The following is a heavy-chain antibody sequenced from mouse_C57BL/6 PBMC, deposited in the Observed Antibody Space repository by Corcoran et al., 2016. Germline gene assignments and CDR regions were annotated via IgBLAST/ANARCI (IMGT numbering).Heavy chain of an antibody. CDR2: INTYSGVP. D-gene: IGHD3-2*02. J-gene: IGHJ2*01. V-gene: IGHV9-3*01. CDR3: ARSKAAQATGFDY. Sequence: QIQLVQSGPELKKPGETVKISCKASGYTFTTYGMSWVKQAPGKGLKWMGWINTYSGVPTYADDFKGRFDFSLETSASTAYLQINNLKNEDTATYCCARSKAAQATGFDYWGQGTTLTVSA. CDR1: GYTFTTYG.